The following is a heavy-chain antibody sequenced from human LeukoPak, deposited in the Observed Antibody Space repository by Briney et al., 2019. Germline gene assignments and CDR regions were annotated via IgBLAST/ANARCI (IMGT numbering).Heavy chain of an antibody. CDR1: GFTFSSYG. V-gene: IGHV3-33*01. CDR2: IWYDGSNK. D-gene: IGHD1-26*01. Sequence: GGSLRLSCAASGFTFSSYGMHWVRQAPGKGLEWVAVIWYDGSNKYYADSVKGRFTISRDNSKNTLYLQMNSLRAEDTAVYYCAREAWELLHRSPLDYWGQGTVVTVSS. J-gene: IGHJ4*02. CDR3: AREAWELLHRSPLDY.